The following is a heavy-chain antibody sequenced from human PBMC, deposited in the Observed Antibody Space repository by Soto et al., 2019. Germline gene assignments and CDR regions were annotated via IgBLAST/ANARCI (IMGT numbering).Heavy chain of an antibody. CDR1: GFTLSSHA. CDR2: ISGSGGAT. Sequence: EVQLLESGGGLVQPGGSLRLSCAASGFTLSSHAMYWVRQAPAKGLEWVSGISGSGGATYYADSVKGRFTISRDNSKNSLYLQVTSLRAEDTAVYYGAKDMYSSSWFFDYWGQGTLVTVSS. J-gene: IGHJ4*02. V-gene: IGHV3-23*01. CDR3: AKDMYSSSWFFDY. D-gene: IGHD6-13*01.